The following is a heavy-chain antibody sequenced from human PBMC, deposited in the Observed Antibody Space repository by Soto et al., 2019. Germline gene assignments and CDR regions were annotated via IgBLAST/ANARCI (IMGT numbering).Heavy chain of an antibody. Sequence: PSETLSLTCAVYGGSFSGYYWTWIRQPPGTGLEWIGEINHSGSTDYNPSLKSRVTISVDTSKNQFSLKLSSVTAADTAVYYFARLGMGASRDSNGYYYLPCDSSGQGTLVTVSS. CDR3: ARLGMGASRDSNGYYYLPCDS. J-gene: IGHJ4*02. CDR1: GGSFSGYY. V-gene: IGHV4-34*01. D-gene: IGHD3-22*01. CDR2: INHSGST.